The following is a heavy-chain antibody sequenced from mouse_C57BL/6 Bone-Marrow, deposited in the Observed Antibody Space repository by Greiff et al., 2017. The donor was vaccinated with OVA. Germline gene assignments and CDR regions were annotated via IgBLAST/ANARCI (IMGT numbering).Heavy chain of an antibody. CDR3: ARLGSSGPDY. CDR2: INPYNGGT. V-gene: IGHV1-19*01. CDR1: GYTFTDYY. Sequence: SGPVLVKPGASVKMSCKASGYTFTDYYMNWVKQSHGKSLEWIGVINPYNGGTSYNQKFKGKATLTVDKSSSTAYMELNSLTSEDSAVYYCARLGSSGPDYWGQGTTLTVSS. J-gene: IGHJ2*01. D-gene: IGHD3-2*02.